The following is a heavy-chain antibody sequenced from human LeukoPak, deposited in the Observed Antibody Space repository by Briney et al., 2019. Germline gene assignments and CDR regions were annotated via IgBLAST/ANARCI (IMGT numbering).Heavy chain of an antibody. Sequence: SETLSLTCTVSGYSISSGYYWGWIRQPPGKGLEWIGSIYHSGSTYYNPSLKSRVTISVDTSKNQFSLKLSSVTAADTAVYYCARVRLRGGYSYGYKYYYMDVWGKGTTVTVSS. V-gene: IGHV4-38-2*02. CDR1: GYSISSGYY. CDR2: IYHSGST. J-gene: IGHJ6*03. D-gene: IGHD5-18*01. CDR3: ARVRLRGGYSYGYKYYYMDV.